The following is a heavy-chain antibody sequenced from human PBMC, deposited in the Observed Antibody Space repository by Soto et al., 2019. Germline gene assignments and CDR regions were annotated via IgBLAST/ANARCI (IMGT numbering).Heavy chain of an antibody. D-gene: IGHD3-3*01. CDR1: GGSISSYY. J-gene: IGHJ6*02. V-gene: IGHV4-59*01. Sequence: SETLSLTCTVSGGSISSYYWSWIRQPPGKGLEWIGYIYYSGSTNYNPSLKSRVTISVDTSKNQFSLKLSSVTAADTAVYYCARDHLRYYDFWSGYYSRGDYYGMDVWGQGTTVTVSS. CDR2: IYYSGST. CDR3: ARDHLRYYDFWSGYYSRGDYYGMDV.